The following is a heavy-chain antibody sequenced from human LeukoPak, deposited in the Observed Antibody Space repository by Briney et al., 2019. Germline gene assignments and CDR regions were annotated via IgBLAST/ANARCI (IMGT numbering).Heavy chain of an antibody. J-gene: IGHJ6*03. D-gene: IGHD3-3*01. CDR2: ISASRDIT. Sequence: GGSLRLSCAASGFNYSSYTMNWVRQAPGMGLEWLSYISASRDITYYADSVKGRFTISRDNAKNSLYLQMNSLRAEDAAVYYCVRGSLASGVVVYYYYYLDVWGKGTTVTVSS. CDR3: VRGSLASGVVVYYYYYLDV. CDR1: GFNYSSYT. V-gene: IGHV3-48*01.